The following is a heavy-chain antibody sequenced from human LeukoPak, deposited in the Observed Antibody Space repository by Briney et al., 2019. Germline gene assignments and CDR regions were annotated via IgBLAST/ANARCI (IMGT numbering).Heavy chain of an antibody. CDR1: GFTFSSYG. J-gene: IGHJ4*02. CDR3: ARAGSSWSPVDY. D-gene: IGHD6-13*01. CDR2: ISYDGSNK. V-gene: IGHV3-30*03. Sequence: GGSLRLSCAASGFTFSSYGMHWVRQAPGKGLEWVAVISYDGSNKYYADSVKGRFTISRDNSKNTLYLQMNSLRAEDTAVYYCARAGSSWSPVDYWGQGTLVTVSS.